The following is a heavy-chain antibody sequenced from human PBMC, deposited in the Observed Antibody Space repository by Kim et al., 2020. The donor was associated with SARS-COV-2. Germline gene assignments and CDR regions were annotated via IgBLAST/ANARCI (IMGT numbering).Heavy chain of an antibody. D-gene: IGHD3-16*01. CDR2: IKYDGSEK. J-gene: IGHJ4*02. Sequence: GGSLRLSCAASGFTFSSYWMSWVRQAPGKGLEWVANIKYDGSEKYYVDSVKGRFSISSDNAKNSLYPQMNSLRGEDTAVYYCARMLHNYAFDYWGQGTLV. CDR3: ARMLHNYAFDY. V-gene: IGHV3-7*03. CDR1: GFTFSSYW.